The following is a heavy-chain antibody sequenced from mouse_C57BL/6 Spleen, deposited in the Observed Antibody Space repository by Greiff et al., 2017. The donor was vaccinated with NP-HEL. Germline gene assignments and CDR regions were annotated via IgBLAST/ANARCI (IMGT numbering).Heavy chain of an antibody. CDR1: GYTFTSYW. D-gene: IGHD2-1*01. CDR2: IDPSGSYT. V-gene: IGHV1-50*01. CDR3: ARGRIYPDD. Sequence: QVQLQQPGAELVKPGASVKLSCKASGYTFTSYWMQWVKQRPGQGLEWIGEIDPSGSYTNYNQKFKGKATLTVDKSSSTAYMQLSSLTSEDSAVYYCARGRIYPDDWGQGTTLTVSS. J-gene: IGHJ2*01.